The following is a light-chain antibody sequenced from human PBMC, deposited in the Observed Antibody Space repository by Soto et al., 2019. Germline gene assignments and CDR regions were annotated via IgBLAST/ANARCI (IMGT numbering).Light chain of an antibody. V-gene: IGKV3-15*01. CDR2: GAS. J-gene: IGKJ1*01. Sequence: EIVMTQSPATLSVSPGERATLSCRASQSVSSNLAWYQQKPGQAPRLLIYGASTRATGIPARFSGSGSGTXXXXXXXXLQSEDFAVYYCQHYNNWPPWTFGQGTKVEIK. CDR1: QSVSSN. CDR3: QHYNNWPPWT.